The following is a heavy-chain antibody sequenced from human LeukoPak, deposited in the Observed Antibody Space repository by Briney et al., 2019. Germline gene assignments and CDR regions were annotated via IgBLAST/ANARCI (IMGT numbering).Heavy chain of an antibody. CDR3: ARGRYSGSYLLDY. CDR1: GFTFSSYS. V-gene: IGHV3-21*01. CDR2: ISSSSTYK. J-gene: IGHJ4*02. Sequence: GGSQRLSCAASGFTFSSYSMSWVRQGPGKGLEWVSSISSSSTYKYYAGSVKGRFTISRDNAKNSLYLQMNSLRAEDTALYYCARGRYSGSYLLDYWGQGTLVTVSS. D-gene: IGHD1-26*01.